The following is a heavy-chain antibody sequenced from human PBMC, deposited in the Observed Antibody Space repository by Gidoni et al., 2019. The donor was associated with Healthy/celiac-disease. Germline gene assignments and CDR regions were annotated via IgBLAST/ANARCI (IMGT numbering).Heavy chain of an antibody. CDR3: ARKVVVPAAITYYYYGMDV. J-gene: IGHJ6*02. CDR2: IIPIFGTA. V-gene: IGHV1-69*01. D-gene: IGHD2-2*01. CDR1: GGTFSSYA. Sequence: QVQLVQSGAEVTKPGSSVKVSCMASGGTFSSYAISWVRQAPGQGLEWMGGIIPIFGTANYAQKFQGRVTITADESTSTAYMELSSLRSEDTAVYYCARKVVVPAAITYYYYGMDVWGQGTTVTVSS.